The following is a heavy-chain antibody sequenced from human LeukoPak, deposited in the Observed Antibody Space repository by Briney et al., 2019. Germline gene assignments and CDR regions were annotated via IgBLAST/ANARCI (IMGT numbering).Heavy chain of an antibody. CDR3: ARAFYYGSGSHSIDY. V-gene: IGHV1-2*02. J-gene: IGHJ4*02. Sequence: ASVEVSCKASGYTFTGYYMHWVRQAPGQGLEWMGWINPNSGGTNYAQKFQGRVTMTRDTSISTAYMELSRLRSDDTAVYYCARAFYYGSGSHSIDYWGQGTLVTVSS. CDR2: INPNSGGT. D-gene: IGHD3-10*01. CDR1: GYTFTGYY.